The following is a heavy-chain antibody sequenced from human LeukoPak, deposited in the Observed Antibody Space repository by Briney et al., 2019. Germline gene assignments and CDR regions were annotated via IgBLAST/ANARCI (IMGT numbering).Heavy chain of an antibody. J-gene: IGHJ5*02. V-gene: IGHV3-23*01. CDR2: ISGSGGST. CDR1: GFTFSSYA. CDR3: ARRPYYDFWSGYIPNWFDP. Sequence: GGSLRLSCAASGFTFSSYAMSWVRQAPGKGLEWVSAISGSGGSTYYADSVKGRFTISRDNSKNTLYLQMNSLRAEDTAVYYCARRPYYDFWSGYIPNWFDPWGQGTLVTVSS. D-gene: IGHD3-3*01.